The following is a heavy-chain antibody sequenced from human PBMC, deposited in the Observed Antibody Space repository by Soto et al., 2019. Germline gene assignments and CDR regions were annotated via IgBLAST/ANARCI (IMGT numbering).Heavy chain of an antibody. CDR3: TTDFLITWFGEYPRDY. CDR1: GFTFSNAW. CDR2: IKSKTDGGTT. D-gene: IGHD3-10*01. V-gene: IGHV3-15*07. J-gene: IGHJ4*02. Sequence: EVQLVESGGGLVKPGGSLRLSCAASGFTFSNAWMNWVRQAPGKGLEWVGRIKSKTDGGTTDYAAPVKGRFTISRDASINTLYLQMNSLKTEDTAVYYCTTDFLITWFGEYPRDYWGQGTLVTVSS.